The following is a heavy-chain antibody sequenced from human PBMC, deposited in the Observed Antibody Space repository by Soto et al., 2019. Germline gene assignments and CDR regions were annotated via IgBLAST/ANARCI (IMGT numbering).Heavy chain of an antibody. CDR3: ARGEQRILTGYYPIYYSSFGKAV. Sequence: RSETLSLTCAVYGGSFSGYYWSWLRQPPGKGLEWIGEINHSGSTNYNPALKCRVTMSVDTSKNQFSLKLSSVTAADTAVYHGARGEQRILTGYYPIYYSSFGKAVGGQRPPATVS. CDR2: INHSGST. V-gene: IGHV4-34*01. D-gene: IGHD3-9*01. J-gene: IGHJ6*02. CDR1: GGSFSGYY.